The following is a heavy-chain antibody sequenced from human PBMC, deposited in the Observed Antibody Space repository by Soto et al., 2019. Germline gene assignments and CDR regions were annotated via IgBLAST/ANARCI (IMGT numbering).Heavy chain of an antibody. CDR3: ARGTGGGFVDY. CDR1: GFTFSSYT. V-gene: IGHV3-23*01. Sequence: GGSLRLSCAASGFTFSSYTMTWVRQAPGKGLEWISVIIGSGTSTYYADSVKGRFTISRDNSKNTLYLQMIGLRAEDTAVYYCARGTGGGFVDYWGQATRVTVAS. D-gene: IGHD2-15*01. CDR2: IIGSGTST. J-gene: IGHJ4*02.